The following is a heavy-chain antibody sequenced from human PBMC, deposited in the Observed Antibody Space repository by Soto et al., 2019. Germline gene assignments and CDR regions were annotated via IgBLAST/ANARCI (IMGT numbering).Heavy chain of an antibody. Sequence: ASVKVSCKASGYTFTSYAMHWVRQAPGQRLEWMGWINAGNGNTKYSQKFQGRVTITRDTSASTAYMELSSLRSEDTAVYYCARNGDPPYYYYYMDVWGKGTTVTVSS. J-gene: IGHJ6*03. D-gene: IGHD4-17*01. CDR1: GYTFTSYA. CDR3: ARNGDPPYYYYYMDV. V-gene: IGHV1-3*01. CDR2: INAGNGNT.